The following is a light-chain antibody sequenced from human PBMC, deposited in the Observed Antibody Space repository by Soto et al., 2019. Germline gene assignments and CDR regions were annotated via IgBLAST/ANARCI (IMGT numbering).Light chain of an antibody. CDR1: QGISSY. CDR3: QQYYSFPWT. J-gene: IGKJ1*01. CDR2: AAS. Sequence: VIWMTHSPSLLSASTGDRVTISCLMSQGISSYLAWYQQKPGKAPELLIYAASTLQSGVPSRFSGSGSGTDFTLTISCLQSEDFATYYCQQYYSFPWTLGQGTKVDIK. V-gene: IGKV1D-8*01.